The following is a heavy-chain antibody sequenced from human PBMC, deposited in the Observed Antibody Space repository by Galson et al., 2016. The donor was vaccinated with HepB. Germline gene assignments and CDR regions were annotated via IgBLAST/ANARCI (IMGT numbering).Heavy chain of an antibody. CDR3: ARAGFFDRLLIDAFDI. Sequence: SETLSLTCTVSGASITSFYWTWIRQSPGKGLEWIGYVYYYGTTSHNPSLKGRVTTSIDSSKNQLSLNLTSVSAADTAVYYCARAGFFDRLLIDAFDIWGRGTMVTVSS. D-gene: IGHD3-9*01. V-gene: IGHV4-59*01. CDR1: GASITSFY. J-gene: IGHJ3*02. CDR2: VYYYGTT.